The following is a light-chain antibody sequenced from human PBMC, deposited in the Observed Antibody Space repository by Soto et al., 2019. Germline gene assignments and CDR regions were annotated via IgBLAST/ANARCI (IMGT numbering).Light chain of an antibody. CDR1: SRDVGAFNY. V-gene: IGLV2-14*01. CDR3: SSYTTSGTYVL. J-gene: IGLJ3*02. Sequence: QSALTQPASVSGPPGQSITISCTGTSRDVGAFNYVSWYQQHPDKAPKLLISEVNNRPSGVSHRFSGSKSGNTASLTISGLQPADEADYYCSSYTTSGTYVLFGGGTKVTVL. CDR2: EVN.